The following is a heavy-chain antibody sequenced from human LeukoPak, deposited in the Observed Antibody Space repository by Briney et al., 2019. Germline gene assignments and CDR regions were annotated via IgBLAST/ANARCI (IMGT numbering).Heavy chain of an antibody. Sequence: GESLKISCKGSGYSFNSYWIGWVRQMPGKGLEWMGIFYPGDSDTTYSPSFQGQVTMSADKSINTAYLQWSSLKASDTAMYYCARRQGCSSTSCPPDSWGQGTLVTVSS. CDR3: ARRQGCSSTSCPPDS. D-gene: IGHD2-2*01. CDR1: GYSFNSYW. V-gene: IGHV5-51*01. J-gene: IGHJ4*02. CDR2: FYPGDSDT.